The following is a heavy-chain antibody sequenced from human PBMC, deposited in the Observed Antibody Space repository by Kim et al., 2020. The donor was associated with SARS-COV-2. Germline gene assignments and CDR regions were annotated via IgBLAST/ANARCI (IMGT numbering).Heavy chain of an antibody. V-gene: IGHV3-21*01. D-gene: IGHD2-21*01. J-gene: IGHJ4*02. Sequence: VKGRFTISRDNAKNSLYLQMNSLRAEDTAVYYCARDLSRGCGGDCPRFDYWGQGTLVTVSS. CDR3: ARDLSRGCGGDCPRFDY.